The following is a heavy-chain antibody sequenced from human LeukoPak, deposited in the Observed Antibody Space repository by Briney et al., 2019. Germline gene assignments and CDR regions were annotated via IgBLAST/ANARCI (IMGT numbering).Heavy chain of an antibody. CDR1: GYTFTTSW. V-gene: IGHV5-51*01. J-gene: IGHJ4*02. CDR2: IYPGDSDT. D-gene: IGHD2-15*01. Sequence: GESLKISCQGFGYTFTTSWIGWVRQMPGKGLEWMGIIYPGDSDTRYSPSFQGQVTISVDKSISTAFLQWSSLKASDTAMYYCARARFCSSGTCYAENWGQGTLVTVSS. CDR3: ARARFCSSGTCYAEN.